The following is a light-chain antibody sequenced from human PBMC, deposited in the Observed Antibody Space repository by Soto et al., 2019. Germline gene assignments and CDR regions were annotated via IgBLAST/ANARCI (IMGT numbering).Light chain of an antibody. CDR1: SSDIGGYSS. J-gene: IGLJ1*01. CDR3: CSYTSNYTDV. CDR2: DVS. V-gene: IGLV2-14*01. Sequence: QSVLTQPASVSGSPGQSITISCTGTSSDIGGYSSVSWYQHHPGRAPKLMIYDVSDRPSGVSTRFSGSKSGNTASLTISGLQAEDEADYYCCSYTSNYTDVFGTGTKVTVL.